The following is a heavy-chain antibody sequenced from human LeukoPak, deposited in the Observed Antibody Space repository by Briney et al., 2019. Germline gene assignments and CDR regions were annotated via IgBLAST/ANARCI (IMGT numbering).Heavy chain of an antibody. J-gene: IGHJ4*02. D-gene: IGHD6-19*01. CDR1: GYTLTELS. Sequence: ASVKVSCKVSGYTLTELSMHWVRQAPGKGLEWMGGFDPEDGETIYAQKFQGRVTMTEDTSTDTAYMELSSLRSEDTAVYYCASSTSSSGWYYYWGQGTLVTVSS. CDR2: FDPEDGET. CDR3: ASSTSSSGWYYY. V-gene: IGHV1-24*01.